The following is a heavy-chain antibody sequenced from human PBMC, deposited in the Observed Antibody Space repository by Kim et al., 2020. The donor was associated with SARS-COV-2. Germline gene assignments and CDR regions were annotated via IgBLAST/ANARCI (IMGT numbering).Heavy chain of an antibody. D-gene: IGHD6-13*01. Sequence: ASVKVSCKASGYTFTSYTLNWARQAPGQGLEWMGWINTNTGKPMYAQGFTGRFVFSLDTSVSTASLQISSLKAEDTAVYYCARGGQGTAAGSDYWGQGTLVTVSS. CDR2: INTNTGKP. J-gene: IGHJ4*02. CDR1: GYTFTSYT. V-gene: IGHV7-4-1*02. CDR3: ARGGQGTAAGSDY.